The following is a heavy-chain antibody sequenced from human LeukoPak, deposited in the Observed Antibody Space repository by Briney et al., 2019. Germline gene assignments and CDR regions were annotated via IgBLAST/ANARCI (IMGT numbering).Heavy chain of an antibody. J-gene: IGHJ4*02. V-gene: IGHV4-38-2*02. Sequence: SETLSLTCTVSGYSINSGYFWGWIRRPPGKGLEWIGSIYHSGSTYYNPSLKSRVTISVDTSKNQFSLKLSSVTAADTAVYYCARAYYYDSSGALYYFDYWGQGTLVTVSS. CDR1: GYSINSGYF. D-gene: IGHD3-22*01. CDR3: ARAYYYDSSGALYYFDY. CDR2: IYHSGST.